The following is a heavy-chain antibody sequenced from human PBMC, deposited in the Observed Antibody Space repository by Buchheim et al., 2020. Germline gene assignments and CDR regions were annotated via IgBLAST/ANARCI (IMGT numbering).Heavy chain of an antibody. Sequence: QVQLVESGGGVVQPGGSLRLSCAASGFTFSSYGMHWVRQAPGKGLVWVAVICCDGSNKYYADSVKGRFTISRDNSKNTLYLRMNSLIAEDTSVYYCARTDTVIVTFDHWGQGTL. CDR1: GFTFSSYG. V-gene: IGHV3-33*01. CDR2: ICCDGSNK. CDR3: ARTDTVIVTFDH. J-gene: IGHJ4*02. D-gene: IGHD3-10*01.